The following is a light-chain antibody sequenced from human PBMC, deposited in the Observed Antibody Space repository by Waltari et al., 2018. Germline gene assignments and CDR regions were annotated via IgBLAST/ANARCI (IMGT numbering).Light chain of an antibody. CDR2: DAS. CDR1: QSVRRY. CDR3: QQRSSWPPT. V-gene: IGKV3-11*01. J-gene: IGKJ1*01. Sequence: EIVLTQSPATLSLSPGERATLSFRASQSVRRYLAWYQQKPGQAPRLLIYDASNRATGIPARCSGGGSGTDFTLTISSLAPEDFAVYYCQQRSSWPPTFGQGTKVEIK.